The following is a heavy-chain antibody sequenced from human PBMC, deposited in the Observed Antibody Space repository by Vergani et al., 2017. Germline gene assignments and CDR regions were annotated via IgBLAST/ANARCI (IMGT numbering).Heavy chain of an antibody. Sequence: QVQLVESGGGLVKPGGSLRLSCASSGFTFSDYYMSWIRQAPGKGLEWVSYISSSGSTIYYADSLKGRFTISRDNAKNSLYLKRNSLRAEDTAVYYCARQVNGTYLCDYWGQGTLVTVSS. J-gene: IGHJ4*02. CDR3: ARQVNGTYLCDY. V-gene: IGHV3-11*01. CDR2: ISSSGSTI. D-gene: IGHD1-7*01. CDR1: GFTFSDYY.